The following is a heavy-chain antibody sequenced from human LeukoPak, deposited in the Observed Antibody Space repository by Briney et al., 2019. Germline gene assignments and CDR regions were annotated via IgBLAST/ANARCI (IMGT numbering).Heavy chain of an antibody. CDR3: ARQRAGGYYYGMDV. CDR2: MTSDTRTI. J-gene: IGHJ6*02. CDR1: GFTFSIYS. D-gene: IGHD3-10*01. Sequence: GGSLRLSCAASGFTFSIYSINWIRQAPGKGLEWISYMTSDTRTIHYADSVRGRFSISRDNAKKSSYLEMNYLRDDDTAVYYCARQRAGGYYYGMDVWGQGTTVTVSS. V-gene: IGHV3-48*02.